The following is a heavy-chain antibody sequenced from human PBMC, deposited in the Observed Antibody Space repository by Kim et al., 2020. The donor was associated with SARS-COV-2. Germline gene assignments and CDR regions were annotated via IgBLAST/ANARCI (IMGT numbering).Heavy chain of an antibody. CDR1: GYTLTELS. V-gene: IGHV1-24*01. J-gene: IGHJ5*02. Sequence: ASVKVSCKVSGYTLTELSMHWVRQAPGKGLEWMGGFDPEDGETIYAQKFQGRVTMTEDTSTDTAYMELSSLRSEDTVVYYCATAPALVRDGWFDPWGQGTLVTVSS. D-gene: IGHD6-6*01. CDR2: FDPEDGET. CDR3: ATAPALVRDGWFDP.